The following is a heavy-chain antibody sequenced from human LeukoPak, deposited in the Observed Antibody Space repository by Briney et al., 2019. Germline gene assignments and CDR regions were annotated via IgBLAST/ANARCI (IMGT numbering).Heavy chain of an antibody. V-gene: IGHV3-23*01. J-gene: IGHJ4*02. D-gene: IGHD4-17*01. CDR2: ISGSGGST. Sequence: GGSLRLSCAASGFNFMTYAMNWVRQAPGKGLEWVSGISGSGGSTYYADSVTGRFTISRDNSKNTVHLQMHSLTAADTAIYYCPKDLGDYVTGQDYWGQGTLVTVSS. CDR3: PKDLGDYVTGQDY. CDR1: GFNFMTYA.